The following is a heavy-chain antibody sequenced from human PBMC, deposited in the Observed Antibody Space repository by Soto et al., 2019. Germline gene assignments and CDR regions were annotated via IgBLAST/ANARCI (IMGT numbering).Heavy chain of an antibody. CDR3: TTPLYCSSTSCQTWFDP. Sequence: EVQLVESGGGLVKPGGSLRLSCAASGFTFSNAWMNWVRQAPGKGLEWVGRIKSKTDGGTTDYAAPVKGRFTISRDDSKNTLYLQMNSLKAEDTAVYYCTTPLYCSSTSCQTWFDPWGQGTLVTVSS. CDR2: IKSKTDGGTT. J-gene: IGHJ5*02. CDR1: GFTFSNAW. V-gene: IGHV3-15*07. D-gene: IGHD2-2*01.